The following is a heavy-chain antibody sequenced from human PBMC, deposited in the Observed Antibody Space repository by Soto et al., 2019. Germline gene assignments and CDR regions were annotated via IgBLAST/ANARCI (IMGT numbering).Heavy chain of an antibody. CDR2: ISYDGKVQ. V-gene: IGHV3-30*18. CDR3: AKETQFYVSGSTDY. D-gene: IGHD3-10*01. Sequence: QVQLVESGGGVVQPGRSLRPSCAASGFIFSNYGMHWVRQAPGKGLEWVAVISYDGKVQYYADSVKGRFTVSRDNSKNTLNLQMNSLKTEDTAVYFCAKETQFYVSGSTDYWGQGTLVTVSS. J-gene: IGHJ4*02. CDR1: GFIFSNYG.